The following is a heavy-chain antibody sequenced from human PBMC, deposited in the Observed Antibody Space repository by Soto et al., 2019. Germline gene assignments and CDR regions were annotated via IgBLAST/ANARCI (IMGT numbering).Heavy chain of an antibody. V-gene: IGHV1-8*01. CDR1: GYTFTSYD. J-gene: IGHJ6*02. D-gene: IGHD3-10*01. CDR2: MNPNSGNT. CDR3: ARETRRITMVRGAYGMDV. Sequence: QVQLVQSGAEVKKPGASVKVSCKASGYTFTSYDINWVRQATGQGLEWMGWMNPNSGNTGYAQKFQGRVTMTRNTSISTAYMELSSLRSEDTAVYYCARETRRITMVRGAYGMDVWGQGTTVTXSS.